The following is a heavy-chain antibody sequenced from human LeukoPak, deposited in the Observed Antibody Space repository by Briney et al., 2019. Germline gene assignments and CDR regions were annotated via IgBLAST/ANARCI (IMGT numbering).Heavy chain of an antibody. CDR2: ISGSGGST. Sequence: GGSLRLSCAASGFTFSSYAMSWVRQAPGKGLEWVSAISGSGGSTYYADSVKGRFTISRDNSKNTLYLQMNSLRAEDTAVYYCARLRAAGLYYYYYYMDVWGKGTTVTVS. CDR1: GFTFSSYA. CDR3: ARLRAAGLYYYYYYMDV. D-gene: IGHD2-15*01. J-gene: IGHJ6*03. V-gene: IGHV3-23*01.